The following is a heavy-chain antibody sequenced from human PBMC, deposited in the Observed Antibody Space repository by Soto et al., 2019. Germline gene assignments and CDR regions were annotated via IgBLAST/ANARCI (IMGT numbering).Heavy chain of an antibody. CDR1: GYSFTSYW. J-gene: IGHJ6*02. Sequence: EVQLVQSGAEVKKPGESLRISCKGSGYSFTSYWISWVRQMPGKGLEWMGRIDPSDSYTNYSPSFQGHVTISADKSISPAYLQWSSLKASDTAMYYCARTSMQSRGYSYGPGGMDVWGQGTTVTVSS. CDR3: ARTSMQSRGYSYGPGGMDV. V-gene: IGHV5-10-1*01. D-gene: IGHD5-18*01. CDR2: IDPSDSYT.